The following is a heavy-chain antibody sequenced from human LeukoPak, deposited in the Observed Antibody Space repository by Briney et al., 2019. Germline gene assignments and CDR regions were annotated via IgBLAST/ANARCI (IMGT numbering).Heavy chain of an antibody. J-gene: IGHJ6*03. CDR2: FYYSGTT. CDR3: ARHREGDFGYYYYMDV. Sequence: SETLSLTCTVSGVSISTDNFYWGWIRQPPGKGLEWIGTFYYSGTTYYNPSLKSRLTISVDTSKNQFSLKLSSVTAADTSVYYCARHREGDFGYYYYMDVWGKGTTVTVSS. V-gene: IGHV4-39*01. CDR1: GVSISTDNFY. D-gene: IGHD2-21*02.